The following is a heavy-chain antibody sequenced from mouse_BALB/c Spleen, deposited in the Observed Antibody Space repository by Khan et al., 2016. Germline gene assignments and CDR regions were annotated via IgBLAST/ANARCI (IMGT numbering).Heavy chain of an antibody. J-gene: IGHJ2*01. D-gene: IGHD1-1*01. CDR1: GYSITSDYA. Sequence: EVQLQESGPGLVKPSQSLSLTCTVTGYSITSDYAWNWIRQFPGNKLEWMGYISYSGSTSYNPSFKSRISITRDTSKNQFFLQLNSVTTEDTATYYWARGYYYGKGYFDYWGQGTTLTVSS. CDR2: ISYSGST. CDR3: ARGYYYGKGYFDY. V-gene: IGHV3-2*02.